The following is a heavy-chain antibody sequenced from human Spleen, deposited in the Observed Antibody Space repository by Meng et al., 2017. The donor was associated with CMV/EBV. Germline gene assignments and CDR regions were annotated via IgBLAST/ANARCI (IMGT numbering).Heavy chain of an antibody. CDR2: INPDSGGT. J-gene: IGHJ6*02. D-gene: IGHD3-10*01. V-gene: IGHV1-2*02. Sequence: ASVKVSCKASGYTFTGYYMHWVRQAPGQGLEWMGWINPDSGGTKYAQKFQGRVTMTRATSISTAYMELSRLRSDDTAVYYCARDRRRFGELFTYGMDVWGQGTTVTVSS. CDR3: ARDRRRFGELFTYGMDV. CDR1: GYTFTGYY.